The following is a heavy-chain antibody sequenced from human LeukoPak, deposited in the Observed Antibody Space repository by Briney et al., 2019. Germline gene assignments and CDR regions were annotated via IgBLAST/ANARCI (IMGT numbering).Heavy chain of an antibody. CDR1: GFTFGGFA. J-gene: IGHJ6*02. V-gene: IGHV3-49*04. D-gene: IGHD7-27*01. CDR2: ISNKAYGGTT. CDR3: TRGKTGDAFYFYGMDV. Sequence: GRSLRLSCTASGFTFGGFAMSWVRQAPGKGLEWVGFISNKAYGGTTEYAASVKGRFTISRDDSKSIAYLQMNSLKTEDTAVYYCTRGKTGDAFYFYGMDVWGQGTTVSVSS.